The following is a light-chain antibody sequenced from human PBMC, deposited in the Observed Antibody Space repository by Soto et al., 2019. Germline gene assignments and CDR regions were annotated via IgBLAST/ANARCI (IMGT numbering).Light chain of an antibody. CDR3: QQLNTYPIT. Sequence: PSFLSASVGDRVSITCRASQDLSSHLAWYQQRPGKAPKLLIYAASTLQGGVPSRFSGSGSGTEFTLTITSLQPEDFATYYCQQLNTYPITFGQGTRREIK. CDR1: QDLSSH. J-gene: IGKJ5*01. V-gene: IGKV1-9*01. CDR2: AAS.